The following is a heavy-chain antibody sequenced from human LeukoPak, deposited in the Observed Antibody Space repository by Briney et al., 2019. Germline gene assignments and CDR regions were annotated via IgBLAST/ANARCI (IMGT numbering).Heavy chain of an antibody. CDR1: GYTFTSYY. Sequence: ASVKVSCKASGYTFTSYYMHWVRQAPGQGLEWMGIINPSGGSTTYAQKFQGRVTMTRDTSTSTVYMELSSLRSEDTAVYYCARGITMIRGVISVGAGIGSQPKRYYYYYYMDVWSKGTTVTISS. J-gene: IGHJ6*03. V-gene: IGHV1-46*01. CDR3: ARGITMIRGVISVGAGIGSQPKRYYYYYYMDV. D-gene: IGHD3-10*01. CDR2: INPSGGST.